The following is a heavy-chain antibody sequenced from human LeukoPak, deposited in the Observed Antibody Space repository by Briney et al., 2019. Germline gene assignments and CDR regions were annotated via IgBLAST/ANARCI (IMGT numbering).Heavy chain of an antibody. D-gene: IGHD3-16*02. V-gene: IGHV4-59*08. J-gene: IGHJ3*02. CDR3: ASHYRYAFDN. CDR2: IYYSGST. CDR1: GGSLTNSY. Sequence: SETLSLTSTVSGGSLTNSYWNWIRRPPGKGLEWIGYIYYSGSTNYNPSLKTRITISVDTSKNQFSLKLTSVTAADTAVYYCASHYRYAFDNWGQGTLVTVSS.